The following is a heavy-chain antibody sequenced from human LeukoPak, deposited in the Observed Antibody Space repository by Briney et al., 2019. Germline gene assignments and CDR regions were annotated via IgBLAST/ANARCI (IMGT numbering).Heavy chain of an antibody. D-gene: IGHD1-26*01. CDR3: ARDVPMYSGSHLYYYMDV. CDR1: GVSFSGYY. CDR2: IYYSGST. V-gene: IGHV4-59*01. Sequence: SETLSLTCAVYGVSFSGYYWSWIRQPPGKGLEWIGYIYYSGSTNYNPSLKSRVTISVDTSKNQFSLKLSSVTAADTAVYYCARDVPMYSGSHLYYYMDVWGKGTTVTVSS. J-gene: IGHJ6*03.